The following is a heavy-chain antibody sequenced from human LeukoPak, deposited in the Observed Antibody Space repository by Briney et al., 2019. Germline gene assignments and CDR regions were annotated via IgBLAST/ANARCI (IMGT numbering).Heavy chain of an antibody. CDR3: AREGKGYYGSSGDAFDI. Sequence: GASVKVSCKASGGTFSSYTISWLRQAPGQGLEWMGRIIPIPGIADYAQKFQGRVTITADKSTSTAYMELSSLRSEDTAMYYCAREGKGYYGSSGDAFDIWGQGTMVTVSS. CDR1: GGTFSSYT. D-gene: IGHD3-10*01. V-gene: IGHV1-69*04. CDR2: IIPIPGIA. J-gene: IGHJ3*02.